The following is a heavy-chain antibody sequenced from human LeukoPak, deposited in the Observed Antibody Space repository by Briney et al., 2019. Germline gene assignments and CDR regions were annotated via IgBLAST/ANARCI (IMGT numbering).Heavy chain of an antibody. V-gene: IGHV3-48*03. CDR2: ISSSGGAI. CDR3: ARDPNDYFYGLDV. Sequence: GGPLRLSCGACGFSLRTYEMTWVRQAPGKGLEWLSFISSSGGAINDADSVKGRFTISRDNAKNSLFLQMNSLGVEDTSVYYCARDPNDYFYGLDVWGPGTTVTVSS. CDR1: GFSLRTYE. J-gene: IGHJ6*02.